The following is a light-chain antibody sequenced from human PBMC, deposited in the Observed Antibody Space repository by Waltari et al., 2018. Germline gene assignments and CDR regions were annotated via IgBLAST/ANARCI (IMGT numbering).Light chain of an antibody. CDR1: QGISNY. CDR2: AAS. CDR3: QKYNSAPFT. Sequence: DIQMTQXPSXLSASVGDXXTNSCRASQGISNYLAWYQQKPVKVPKLLIYAASTLQSGVPSRFSGSGSGTDFTLTISSLQPEDVATYYCQKYNSAPFTFGPGTKVDIK. V-gene: IGKV1-27*01. J-gene: IGKJ3*01.